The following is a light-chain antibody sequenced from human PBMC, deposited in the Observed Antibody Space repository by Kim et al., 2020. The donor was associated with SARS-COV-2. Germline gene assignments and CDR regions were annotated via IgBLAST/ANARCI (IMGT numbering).Light chain of an antibody. J-gene: IGLJ3*02. V-gene: IGLV1-44*01. CDR3: ASWDDSLNGVL. Sequence: GQRIIIYCSGGSSNVGTKAVNWYQQLPGMAPKLLLFKNNQRPSGVPDRFSGTKSATSASLAINGLQSEDEADYYCASWDDSLNGVLFGGGTQLTVL. CDR1: SSNVGTKA. CDR2: KNN.